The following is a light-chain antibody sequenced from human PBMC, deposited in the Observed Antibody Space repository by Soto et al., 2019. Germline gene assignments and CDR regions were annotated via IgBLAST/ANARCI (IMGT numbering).Light chain of an antibody. J-gene: IGKJ4*01. CDR1: QSVSGY. Sequence: EIVLTQSPATLSLSPGERATLSCRASQSVSGYLAWYQQKPGQAPRLLIYDASNRATGIPARFSGSGSGTDFTLTISSLEPEDFAVYYCQQYGSSGLTFGGGTKVDIK. V-gene: IGKV3-11*01. CDR3: QQYGSSGLT. CDR2: DAS.